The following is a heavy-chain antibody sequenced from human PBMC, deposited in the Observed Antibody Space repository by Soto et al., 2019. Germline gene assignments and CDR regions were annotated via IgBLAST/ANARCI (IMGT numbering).Heavy chain of an antibody. CDR1: GYTFAAYY. D-gene: IGHD6-19*01. J-gene: IGHJ4*02. Sequence: ASVKVSCKASGYTFAAYYMHWVRQAPGQGLEWMGWINPNTGGTNFAQKFQGRVTMTRDTSISTAYMELSRLTSDDTAVYYCARDPGQWLVIAPKPPDDGGKETLFTVS. CDR2: INPNTGGT. V-gene: IGHV1-2*02. CDR3: ARDPGQWLVIAPKPPDD.